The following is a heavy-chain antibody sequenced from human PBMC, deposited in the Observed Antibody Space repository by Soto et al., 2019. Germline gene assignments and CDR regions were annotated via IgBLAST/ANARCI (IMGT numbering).Heavy chain of an antibody. J-gene: IGHJ4*02. CDR1: GFMFSSHC. D-gene: IGHD1-1*01. V-gene: IGHV3-74*01. CDR3: ARRTDAYNWADY. Sequence: EVQLVESGGGLVQPGGSLRLSCAASGFMFSSHCMHWVRQAPGKGPVWVSRISADGSNTNYADSVKGRFTISRDNARNTLFLQMNSLTAEDTAVYYCARRTDAYNWADYWGQGTLVTVSS. CDR2: ISADGSNT.